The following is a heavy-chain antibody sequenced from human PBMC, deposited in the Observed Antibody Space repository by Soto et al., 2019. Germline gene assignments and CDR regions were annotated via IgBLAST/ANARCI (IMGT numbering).Heavy chain of an antibody. D-gene: IGHD2-15*01. CDR2: INHSGST. Sequence: QVQLQQWGAGLLKPSETLSLTCAVYGGSFSGYYWSWIRQPPGKGLEWIGEINHSGSTNYNPSLKSRVTISVDTSQNQFSLKLSSVTAADTAVYYCAREGGGHCSGGSCYVDYWGQGTLVTVSS. J-gene: IGHJ4*02. V-gene: IGHV4-34*01. CDR1: GGSFSGYY. CDR3: AREGGGHCSGGSCYVDY.